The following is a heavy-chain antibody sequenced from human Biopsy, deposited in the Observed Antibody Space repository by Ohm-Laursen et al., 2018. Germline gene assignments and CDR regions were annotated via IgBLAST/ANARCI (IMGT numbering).Heavy chain of an antibody. CDR2: IYYSGST. V-gene: IGHV4-59*07. D-gene: IGHD2-21*02. CDR1: GGSISSYY. CDR3: ARDDAVTVIRGLYY. Sequence: SDTLSLTCLVSGGSISSYYWNWIRQPPGKGLEWIGYIYYSGSTNYNPSLKSRVTISVDTSKNQFSLRLNSVTAADTAVYYCARDDAVTVIRGLYYWGQGALVTVSS. J-gene: IGHJ4*02.